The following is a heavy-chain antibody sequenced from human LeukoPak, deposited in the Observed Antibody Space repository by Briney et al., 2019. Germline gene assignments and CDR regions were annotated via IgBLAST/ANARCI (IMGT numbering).Heavy chain of an antibody. V-gene: IGHV3-7*01. CDR3: ARAPYYYGSWANDY. CDR1: GFTFSYYW. J-gene: IGHJ4*02. Sequence: PGGSLRLSCAASGFTFSYYWMSWVRQAPGKGLEWVANIKQDGSEKYYVDSVKGRFTISRDNAKNSLYLQMNSLRAEDTAVYYCARAPYYYGSWANDYWGQGTLVTVSS. CDR2: IKQDGSEK. D-gene: IGHD3-10*01.